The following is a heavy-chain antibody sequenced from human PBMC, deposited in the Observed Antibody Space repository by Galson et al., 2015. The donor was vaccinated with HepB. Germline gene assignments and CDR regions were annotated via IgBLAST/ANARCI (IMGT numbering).Heavy chain of an antibody. CDR2: MRQDGGEK. CDR1: GFTFSNYW. V-gene: IGHV3-7*01. J-gene: IGHJ5*02. Sequence: SLRLSCAASGFTFSNYWMSWVRQAPGKGLEWVANMRQDGGEKYYVDSVKGRFTISRDNAKNSLYLQMNSLRAEDTAVYYCAKGYYDRFRGFDPWGQGTLVTVSS. CDR3: AKGYYDRFRGFDP. D-gene: IGHD3-22*01.